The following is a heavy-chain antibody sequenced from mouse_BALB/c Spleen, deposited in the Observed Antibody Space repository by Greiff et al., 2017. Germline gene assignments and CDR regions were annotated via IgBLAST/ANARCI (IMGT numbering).Heavy chain of an antibody. J-gene: IGHJ4*01. CDR3: ARMGAMITFYDASDY. D-gene: IGHD2-4*01. CDR1: GFSLTSYG. Sequence: QVQLQQSGPGLVQPSQSLSITCTVSGFSLTSYGVHWVRQSPGKGLEWLGVIWSGGSTDYNAAFISRLSISKDNSKSPVFFKMTSLQANDTAIYYCARMGAMITFYDASDYWGQGTSVTVSS. CDR2: IWSGGST. V-gene: IGHV2-2*02.